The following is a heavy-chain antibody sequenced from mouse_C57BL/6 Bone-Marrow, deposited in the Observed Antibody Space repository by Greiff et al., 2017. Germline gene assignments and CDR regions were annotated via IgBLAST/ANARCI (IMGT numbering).Heavy chain of an antibody. V-gene: IGHV1-7*01. CDR2: INPSSGYT. CDR1: GYTFTSYW. D-gene: IGHD3-2*02. J-gene: IGHJ3*01. Sequence: QVQLKQSGAELAKPGASVKLSCKASGYTFTSYWMHWVKQRPGQGLEWIGYINPSSGYTKYNQKFKDKATLTADKSSSTAYMQLSSLTYEDSAVYYCARSDSSGSAWFAYWGQGTLVTVSA. CDR3: ARSDSSGSAWFAY.